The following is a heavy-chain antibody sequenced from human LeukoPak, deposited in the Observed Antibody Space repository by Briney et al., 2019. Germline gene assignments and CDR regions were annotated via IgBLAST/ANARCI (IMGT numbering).Heavy chain of an antibody. CDR2: ISAYNGNT. V-gene: IGHV1-18*01. J-gene: IGHJ3*02. CDR3: ARYYDSSGPYAFDI. Sequence: ASVKVSCKASGYTFTSYGISWVRQAPGQGLEWMGWISAYNGNTNYAQKLQGRVTMTTDTSTSTAYMELRSLRSDDTAVYYCARYYDSSGPYAFDIWGQGTMVTVSS. CDR1: GYTFTSYG. D-gene: IGHD3-22*01.